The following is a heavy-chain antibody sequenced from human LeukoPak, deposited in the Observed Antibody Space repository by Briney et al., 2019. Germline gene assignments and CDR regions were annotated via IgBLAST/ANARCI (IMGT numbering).Heavy chain of an antibody. V-gene: IGHV3-23*01. Sequence: GASLRLSCAASGFTFSSYGMTWLRQTPSKGLEWVSAISGSGETTYYSDPVKGRFTISRDNSKNTLFLQMNSLRVEDAAMYYCAKTNGYFDQWGQGTLVAVSS. CDR2: ISGSGETT. D-gene: IGHD2-8*01. J-gene: IGHJ4*02. CDR3: AKTNGYFDQ. CDR1: GFTFSSYG.